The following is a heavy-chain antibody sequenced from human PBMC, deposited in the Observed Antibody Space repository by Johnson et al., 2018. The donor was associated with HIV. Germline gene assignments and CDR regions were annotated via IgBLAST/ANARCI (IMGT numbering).Heavy chain of an antibody. CDR1: AFTVSSNY. J-gene: IGHJ3*02. D-gene: IGHD3-9*01. Sequence: QVQLVESGGGVVQPGRSLRLSCAASAFTVSSNYMSWVRQAPGKGLEWVAFVRYDGSNKYFADSVKGRLTISRDSFKNTMYLQMNSLRVEDTAVYYCARDRTLTGYDASDIWGQGTTVIVSS. CDR2: VRYDGSNK. CDR3: ARDRTLTGYDASDI. V-gene: IGHV3-33*08.